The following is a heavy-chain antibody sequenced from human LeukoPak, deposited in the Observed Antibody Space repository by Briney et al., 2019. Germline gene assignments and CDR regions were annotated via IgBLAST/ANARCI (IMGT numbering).Heavy chain of an antibody. CDR1: GFTFSSYA. CDR2: ISGSGGTT. Sequence: TGGSLRLSCAASGFTFSSYAMSWVRQAPGKGLEWDSGISGSGGTTYYADSVKGRFTISRDNSKNTLHLQMNSLSAEDTAVYYCAKIDSLSSVAVAGSDCWGQGTLVTVSS. CDR3: AKIDSLSSVAVAGSDC. D-gene: IGHD6-19*01. V-gene: IGHV3-23*01. J-gene: IGHJ4*02.